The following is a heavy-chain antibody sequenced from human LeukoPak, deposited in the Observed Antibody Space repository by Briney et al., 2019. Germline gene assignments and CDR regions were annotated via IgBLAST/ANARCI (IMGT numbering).Heavy chain of an antibody. D-gene: IGHD2-15*01. CDR1: GFIFSSYG. Sequence: TGGSLRLSCAASGFIFSSYGMHWVRQAPGKGLEWVAFIRYDGSNKYYADSVKGRFTISRDNSKNTLYLQMNSLRAEDTAVYYCAKDPTYCSGGSCYSSVFYWGQGTLVTVSS. CDR3: AKDPTYCSGGSCYSSVFY. V-gene: IGHV3-30*02. CDR2: IRYDGSNK. J-gene: IGHJ4*02.